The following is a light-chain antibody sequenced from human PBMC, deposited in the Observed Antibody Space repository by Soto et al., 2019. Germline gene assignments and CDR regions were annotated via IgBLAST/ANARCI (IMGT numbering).Light chain of an antibody. CDR3: AAWDDTLSGPV. CDR2: RND. V-gene: IGLV1-47*01. Sequence: QSALTQPPSASGTPGQRVTISCSGSSSNIGSTYVYWYQQIPGTAPKLLIYRNDQRPSGVPDRLSGSKSGTSASLAISGLRSEDEAVYYCAAWDDTLSGPVFGGGTQLTVL. J-gene: IGLJ7*01. CDR1: SSNIGSTY.